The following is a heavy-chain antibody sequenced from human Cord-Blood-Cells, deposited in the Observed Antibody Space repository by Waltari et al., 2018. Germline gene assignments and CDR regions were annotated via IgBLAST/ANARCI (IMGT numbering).Heavy chain of an antibody. V-gene: IGHV4-61*01. D-gene: IGHD2-2*01. CDR2: IYYSGST. CDR3: ARAQADCSSTSCYWFDP. J-gene: IGHJ5*02. Sequence: QVQLQESGPGLVKPSETLSLTCTVSGGSVSSGSYYWSWIRQPPGKGLEWIGYIYYSGSTNYHPSLKSRVTISVDTSKNQFSLKLSSVTAADTAVYYCARAQADCSSTSCYWFDPWGQGTLVTVSS. CDR1: GGSVSSGSYY.